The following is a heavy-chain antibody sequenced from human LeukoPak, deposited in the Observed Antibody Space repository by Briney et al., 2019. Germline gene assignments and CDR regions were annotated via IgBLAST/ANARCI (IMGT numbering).Heavy chain of an antibody. V-gene: IGHV4-59*08. Sequence: SETLSLTCTVSGGSISSYYWSWIRQPPGKGLEWIGYIYYSGSTNYNPSLKSRVTISVDTSKNQFSLKLRSVTAADTAVYYCARHSGPIFGVAPTDYWGQGTLVTVSS. CDR2: IYYSGST. CDR1: GGSISSYY. J-gene: IGHJ4*02. CDR3: ARHSGPIFGVAPTDY. D-gene: IGHD3-3*01.